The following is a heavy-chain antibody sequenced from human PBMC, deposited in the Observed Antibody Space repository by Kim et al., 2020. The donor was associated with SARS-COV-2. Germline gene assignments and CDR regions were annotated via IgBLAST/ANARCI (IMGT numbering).Heavy chain of an antibody. Sequence: TKYTPSCHGRVTISASKSISTAYLQWSSLKASDTAMYYCASGGVGPNFDYWGQGTLVTVSS. D-gene: IGHD3-16*01. V-gene: IGHV5-51*01. CDR2: T. J-gene: IGHJ4*02. CDR3: ASGGVGPNFDY.